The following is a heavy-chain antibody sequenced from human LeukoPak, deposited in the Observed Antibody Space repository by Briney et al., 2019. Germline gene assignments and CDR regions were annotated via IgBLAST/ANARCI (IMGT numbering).Heavy chain of an antibody. CDR1: GFSVSTYE. J-gene: IGHJ4*02. Sequence: PGGSLGLSCAASGFSVSTYEMNWVRQAPGKGLECVSYISSSGTTISYADSVEGRFTISRDNAKNSLYLEMNGLRVEDTAVYYCARGRPEFFGSGTYLNDWGQGTLVTVSS. CDR2: ISSSGTTI. V-gene: IGHV3-48*03. D-gene: IGHD3-10*01. CDR3: ARGRPEFFGSGTYLND.